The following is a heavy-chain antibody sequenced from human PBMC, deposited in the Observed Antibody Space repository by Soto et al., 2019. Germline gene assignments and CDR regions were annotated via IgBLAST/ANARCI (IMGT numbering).Heavy chain of an antibody. D-gene: IGHD6-13*01. J-gene: IGHJ6*02. CDR2: INPNSGGT. V-gene: IGHV1-2*04. Sequence: ASVKVSCKASGYTFTGYYMYWVRQAPGQGLEWMGWINPNSGGTNYAQKFQGWVTMTRDTSTSTAYMELSSLRSEDTAVYYCARDLGKSSSWRYYYYGMDVWGQGTTVTVSS. CDR3: ARDLGKSSSWRYYYYGMDV. CDR1: GYTFTGYY.